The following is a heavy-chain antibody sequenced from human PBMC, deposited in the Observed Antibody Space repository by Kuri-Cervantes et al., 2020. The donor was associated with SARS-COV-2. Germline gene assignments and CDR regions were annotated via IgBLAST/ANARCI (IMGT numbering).Heavy chain of an antibody. J-gene: IGHJ4*02. CDR2: IWYDGSNK. V-gene: IGHV3-33*01. CDR3: ARDKAKWELNYYFDY. CDR1: GFTFSSYG. Sequence: GESLKISCAASGFTFSSYGMHWVRQAPGKGLERVAVIWYDGSNKYYADSVKGRFTISRDNSKNTLYLQMNSLRAEDTAVYYCARDKAKWELNYYFDYWGQGTLVTVSS. D-gene: IGHD1-26*01.